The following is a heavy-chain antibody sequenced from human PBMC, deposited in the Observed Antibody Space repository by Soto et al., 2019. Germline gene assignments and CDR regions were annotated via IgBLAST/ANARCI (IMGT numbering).Heavy chain of an antibody. CDR1: GGSVSSGSYY. J-gene: IGHJ6*02. V-gene: IGHV4-61*01. CDR3: ARAQGYYDSSGYYHLFYYGMDV. CDR2: IYYSGST. Sequence: SETLSLTCTVSGGSVSSGSYYWSWIRQSPGKGLEWIGYIYYSGSTNYNPSLKSRVTISVDTSKNQFSLKLSSVTAADTAVYYCARAQGYYDSSGYYHLFYYGMDVWGQGTTVTVSS. D-gene: IGHD3-22*01.